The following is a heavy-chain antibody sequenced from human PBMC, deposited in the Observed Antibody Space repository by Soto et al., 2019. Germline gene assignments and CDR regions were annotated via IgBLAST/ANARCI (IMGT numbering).Heavy chain of an antibody. CDR3: AASYCSSNRCYRGLDY. J-gene: IGHJ4*02. D-gene: IGHD2-2*02. Sequence: QVQLVESGGGVVQPGRSLRLSCAASGFTFSLFGMHWVRQAPGKGLEGVALIWHDGSNAYYADSVKGRFTISRDNSGNTLYLEMTSLSVEDTAVYYCAASYCSSNRCYRGLDYWGQGALITVSS. CDR1: GFTFSLFG. V-gene: IGHV3-33*01. CDR2: IWHDGSNA.